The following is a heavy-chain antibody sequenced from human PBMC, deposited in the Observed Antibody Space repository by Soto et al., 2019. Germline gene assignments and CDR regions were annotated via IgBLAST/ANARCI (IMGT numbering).Heavy chain of an antibody. Sequence: QVQLVKSGAEVMRPGASVKVSCKASGFTFTTFFMHWLRQAPGQGLEWMGIISPGGDVTAYAEKFKGRVTVTKDTSTTTLYMELSSLSSEDTAVYYCARDWRYSSGLDYWGQGTLVTVSS. CDR2: ISPGGDVT. D-gene: IGHD6-19*01. CDR1: GFTFTTFF. V-gene: IGHV1-46*01. CDR3: ARDWRYSSGLDY. J-gene: IGHJ4*02.